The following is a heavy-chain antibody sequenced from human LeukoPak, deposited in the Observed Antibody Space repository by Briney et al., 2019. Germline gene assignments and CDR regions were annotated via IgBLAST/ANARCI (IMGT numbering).Heavy chain of an antibody. V-gene: IGHV4-59*08. J-gene: IGHJ4*02. CDR2: VYYSGST. D-gene: IGHD3-22*01. Sequence: SETLSLTCTVSGGSISSYYWSWIRQPPGKGLECIGHVYYSGSTDYNPSLKSRLTISVDSSMNQFSLKLSSVTAADTAVYYCARLEGDYDSSGHSLFDYWGQGTLVTVSS. CDR3: ARLEGDYDSSGHSLFDY. CDR1: GGSISSYY.